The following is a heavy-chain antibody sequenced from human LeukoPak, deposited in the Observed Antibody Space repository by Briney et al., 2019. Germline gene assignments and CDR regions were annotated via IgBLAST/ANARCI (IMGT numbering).Heavy chain of an antibody. D-gene: IGHD1-26*01. Sequence: GGSLRLSCAAWGFIFSTYSMNWVRQAPGKGLEWVTYISSSGRTIYYADSVKGRLTFARDNAKYSLYLQINSLRAEDTAVYYCAREGLGSWTFDSWGQGTPVTVSS. J-gene: IGHJ4*02. CDR1: GFIFSTYS. CDR3: AREGLGSWTFDS. CDR2: ISSSGRTI. V-gene: IGHV3-48*04.